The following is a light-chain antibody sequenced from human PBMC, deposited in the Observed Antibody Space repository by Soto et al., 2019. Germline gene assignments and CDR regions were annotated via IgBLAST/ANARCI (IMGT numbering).Light chain of an antibody. CDR2: AAS. Sequence: DIQMTQSAASVSSSVGYRFTITCRASQGISSWLAWYQQKPGKAPKLLIYAASSLQSGVPSRFSGSGSGTEFTLIISGLQPEDSATYYCQQYTNTNNPWMFGQGTKVDIK. J-gene: IGKJ1*01. V-gene: IGKV1-12*01. CDR1: QGISSW. CDR3: QQYTNTNNPWM.